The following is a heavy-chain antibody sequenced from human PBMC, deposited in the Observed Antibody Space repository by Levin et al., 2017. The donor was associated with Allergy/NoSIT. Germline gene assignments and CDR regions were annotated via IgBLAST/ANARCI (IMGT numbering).Heavy chain of an antibody. CDR2: IYYGGTT. CDR1: GGSICSSGYY. CDR3: ARRTSGGYYYYFHMDV. V-gene: IGHV4-39*01. J-gene: IGHJ6*03. D-gene: IGHD3-16*01. Sequence: PGGSLRLSCTVSGGSICSSGYYWGWIRQPPGKGLEWIGIIYYGGTTYYNPSLESRVTISVDTSKSQLSLNLNSVTAADTAVYYCARRTSGGYYYYFHMDVWGKGTTVTVSS.